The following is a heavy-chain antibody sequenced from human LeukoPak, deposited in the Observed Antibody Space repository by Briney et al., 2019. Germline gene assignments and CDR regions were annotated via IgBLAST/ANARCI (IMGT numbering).Heavy chain of an antibody. CDR2: VSATGGRT. CDR3: ANRPLDY. J-gene: IGHJ4*02. Sequence: PGGSLRLSCAASGFSFGTYAMSWVRQAPGKGLEWVSAVSATGGRTFYADSVKGRLTISRDNSKNTIYLQMSSLRAEDTAVYYCANRPLDYWGQGTLVTVSS. CDR1: GFSFGTYA. V-gene: IGHV3-23*01.